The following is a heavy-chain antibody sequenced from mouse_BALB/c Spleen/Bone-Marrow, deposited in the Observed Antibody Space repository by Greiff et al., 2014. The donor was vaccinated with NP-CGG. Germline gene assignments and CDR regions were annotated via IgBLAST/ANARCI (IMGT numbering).Heavy chain of an antibody. V-gene: IGHV14-3*02. Sequence: EMQGVESGADLVKPGASVKLSCTTSGFNIKDTFMHWVKRRPEQGLEWIGRIDPASGNTKYDPKFQGKATITADTSSNKVSLQLSGLTSEDTAVYYCAHDAPFTYWGQGTLVTVSA. CDR3: AHDAPFTY. D-gene: IGHD2-3*01. J-gene: IGHJ3*01. CDR2: IDPASGNT. CDR1: GFNIKDTF.